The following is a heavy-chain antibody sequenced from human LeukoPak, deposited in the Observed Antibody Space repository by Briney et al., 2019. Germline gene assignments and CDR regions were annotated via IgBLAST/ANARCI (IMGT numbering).Heavy chain of an antibody. CDR1: GYTFTSYG. J-gene: IGHJ5*02. CDR3: ARQVAYCGGDCYSGWFDP. D-gene: IGHD2-21*01. CDR2: ISAYNGNT. V-gene: IGHV1-18*01. Sequence: ASVKVSCKASGYTFTSYGISWVRQAPGQGLEWMGWISAYNGNTNYAQKLQGRVTMTTDTSTSTAYMELRSLRSDDTAVYYCARQVAYCGGDCYSGWFDPWGQGTLVTVSS.